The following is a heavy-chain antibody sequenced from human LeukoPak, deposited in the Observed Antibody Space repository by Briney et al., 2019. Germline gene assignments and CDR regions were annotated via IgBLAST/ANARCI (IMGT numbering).Heavy chain of an antibody. D-gene: IGHD3-22*01. CDR3: ARGGRGSAAVVAPRSFDI. CDR1: GFTVSSIH. J-gene: IGHJ3*02. V-gene: IGHV3-53*01. CDR2: TYTGGNS. Sequence: GGSLRLSCAASGFTVSSIHMVWVRQAPGKGLEWVSVTYTGGNSYYADSVKGRFITSRDISKNTLYLQMNSLRAEDSALYYCARGGRGSAAVVAPRSFDIWGQGTMVTVSS.